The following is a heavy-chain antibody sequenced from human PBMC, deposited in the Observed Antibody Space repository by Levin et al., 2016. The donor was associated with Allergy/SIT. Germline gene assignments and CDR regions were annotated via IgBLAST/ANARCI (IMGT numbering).Heavy chain of an antibody. V-gene: IGHV4-59*08. J-gene: IGHJ3*02. Sequence: SETLSLTCTVSGGSLSGYYWSWIRQSPGRGLEWIASTYYSGSPNYNPSLKSRVIISVDSSENQVSLKLDSVSATDTAVYYCARSWGAFDAFPIWGQGTEVTVSS. CDR2: TYYSGSP. CDR1: GGSLSGYY. CDR3: ARSWGAFDAFPI. D-gene: IGHD1-26*01.